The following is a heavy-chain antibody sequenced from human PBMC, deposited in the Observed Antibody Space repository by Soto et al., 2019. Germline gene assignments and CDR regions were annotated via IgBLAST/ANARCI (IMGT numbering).Heavy chain of an antibody. V-gene: IGHV6-1*01. D-gene: IGHD5-12*01. CDR1: GDSVSSHSAA. CDR3: ASDYIVAPRAAFYI. CDR2: TYYRSNWYN. J-gene: IGHJ3*02. Sequence: PSQTLSLTCAISGDSVSSHSAAWNWIRQSPSRGLEWLGRTYYRSNWYNDYAVSVKSRITINPDTSKNQFSLQLSSVTPEDTAVYYCASDYIVAPRAAFYIWSQRTMVTV.